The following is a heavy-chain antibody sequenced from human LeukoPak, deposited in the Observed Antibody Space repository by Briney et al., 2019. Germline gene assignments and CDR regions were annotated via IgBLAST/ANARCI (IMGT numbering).Heavy chain of an antibody. Sequence: SETLSLTCTVSGGSMNSYYWSWIRQPPGKGLEWIGYIYYSGSTNYNPALNSRVTISVDTSKSQFSLKLGSVTAADTAVYYCARGRSSMVRGYYYYYMDVWGKGTTVTISS. V-gene: IGHV4-59*01. CDR1: GGSMNSYY. D-gene: IGHD3-10*01. CDR3: ARGRSSMVRGYYYYYMDV. CDR2: IYYSGST. J-gene: IGHJ6*03.